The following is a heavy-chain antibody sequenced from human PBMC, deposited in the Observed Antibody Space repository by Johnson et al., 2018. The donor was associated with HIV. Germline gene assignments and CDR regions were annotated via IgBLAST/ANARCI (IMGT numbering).Heavy chain of an antibody. D-gene: IGHD5-12*01. Sequence: VQLVESGGGLVQPGGSLRLSCAASGFTFSTYAMHWVRQAPGKGLEYVSAISSNGGSTYYANSVKGRFTISRDNSKNTLYLQMGSLRVEDMAVYYWARSDVDIVATILFDIWGQGTMVTVSS. CDR2: ISSNGGST. CDR1: GFTFSTYA. J-gene: IGHJ3*02. CDR3: ARSDVDIVATILFDI. V-gene: IGHV3-64*01.